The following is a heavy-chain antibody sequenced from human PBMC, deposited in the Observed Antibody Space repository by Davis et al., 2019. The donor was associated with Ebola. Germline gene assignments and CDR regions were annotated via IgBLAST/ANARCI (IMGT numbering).Heavy chain of an antibody. Sequence: GGSLRLSCAASGFTFSVYYMSWIPQAPGKGPEWVSSISSSASYKNYADSVKGRFTIPRDDAKKSLYLQMDSLRAEDTAVYYCAQQLGDYGGNALRYWGQGTLVTVSS. CDR3: AQQLGDYGGNALRY. V-gene: IGHV3-11*06. J-gene: IGHJ4*02. D-gene: IGHD4-23*01. CDR1: GFTFSVYY. CDR2: ISSSASYK.